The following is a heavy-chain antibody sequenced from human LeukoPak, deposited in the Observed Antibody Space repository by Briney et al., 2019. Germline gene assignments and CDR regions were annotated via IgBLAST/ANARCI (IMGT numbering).Heavy chain of an antibody. J-gene: IGHJ5*02. CDR1: GFTFTSYS. D-gene: IGHD6-25*01. CDR2: IINISSTI. Sequence: GGSLRLSCAASGFTFTSYSMNSVRQAPGKWLEWVSYIINISSTIYYADSVKGRFTISRDNAKNSLYLQMNSLRAEDTAVYYCARASRVAAKTTDWFDPWGQGTLVTVSS. CDR3: ARASRVAAKTTDWFDP. V-gene: IGHV3-48*01.